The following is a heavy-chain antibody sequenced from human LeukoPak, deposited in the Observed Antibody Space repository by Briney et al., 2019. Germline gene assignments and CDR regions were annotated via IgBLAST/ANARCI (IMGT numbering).Heavy chain of an antibody. CDR3: AREGVDWNHSVYYFDY. J-gene: IGHJ4*02. Sequence: ASVTVSFTASGYTFTGYYMHWVRQAPGQGLEWMGWINPNSGGTNYAQKFQGRVTMTRDTSISTAYMELSRLRSDDTAVYYCAREGVDWNHSVYYFDYWGQGTLVTVSS. D-gene: IGHD1-1*01. CDR1: GYTFTGYY. V-gene: IGHV1-2*02. CDR2: INPNSGGT.